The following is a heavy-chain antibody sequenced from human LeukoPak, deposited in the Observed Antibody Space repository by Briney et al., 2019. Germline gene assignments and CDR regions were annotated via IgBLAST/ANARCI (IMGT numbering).Heavy chain of an antibody. Sequence: PGGSLRLSCAASGFTFSSYAMSWVRQAPGKGLEWVSAISGSGGSTYYADSVKGRFTISRDNSKNTLYLQMNSLRAEDTAVYYCAYDFWSGYIFDYWGQGTLVTVSS. CDR1: GFTFSSYA. V-gene: IGHV3-23*01. D-gene: IGHD3-3*01. CDR3: AYDFWSGYIFDY. J-gene: IGHJ4*02. CDR2: ISGSGGST.